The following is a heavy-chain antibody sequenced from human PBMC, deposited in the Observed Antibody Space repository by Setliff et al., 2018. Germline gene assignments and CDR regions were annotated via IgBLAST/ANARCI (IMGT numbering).Heavy chain of an antibody. V-gene: IGHV4-39*02. Sequence: PSETLSLTCTVSGGSISSSSYYWGWIRQPPGKGLEWIGSIYYSGSTSYNPSLKSRVTISVDTSKNQFSLKLSSVTAADTAVYYCARDLYSSSSGGFYYYYYYMDVWGKGTTVTVSS. CDR1: GGSISSSSYY. D-gene: IGHD6-6*01. CDR3: ARDLYSSSSGGFYYYYYYMDV. J-gene: IGHJ6*03. CDR2: IYYSGST.